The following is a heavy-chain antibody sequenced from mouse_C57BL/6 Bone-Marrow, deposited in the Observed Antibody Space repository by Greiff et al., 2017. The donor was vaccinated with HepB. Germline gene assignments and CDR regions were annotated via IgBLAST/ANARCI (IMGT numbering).Heavy chain of an antibody. Sequence: DVKLQESGPGMVKPSQSLSLTCTVTGYSITSGYDWHWIRHFPGNKLEWMGYISYSGSTNYNPSLKSRISITHDTSKNHFFLKLNSVTTEDTATYYCARSGGLLRFAYWGQGTLVTVSA. CDR2: ISYSGST. V-gene: IGHV3-1*01. D-gene: IGHD2-3*01. J-gene: IGHJ3*01. CDR1: GYSITSGYD. CDR3: ARSGGLLRFAY.